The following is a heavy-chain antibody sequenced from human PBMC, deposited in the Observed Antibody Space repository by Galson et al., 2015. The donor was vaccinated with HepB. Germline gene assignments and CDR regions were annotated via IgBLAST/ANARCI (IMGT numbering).Heavy chain of an antibody. D-gene: IGHD3-3*01. CDR3: VRDGNFWRGYSYFDS. CDR1: GGSISSGSYW. V-gene: IGHV4-39*07. Sequence: ETLSLTCSVSGGSISSGSYWWGWTRQPPGKGLEWIGNIYYNEGPYYDESLKSRVTISVDTSKNQFSLKLTSVTAADTAVYYCVRDGNFWRGYSYFDSWGQGILVTVSS. J-gene: IGHJ4*02. CDR2: IYYNEGP.